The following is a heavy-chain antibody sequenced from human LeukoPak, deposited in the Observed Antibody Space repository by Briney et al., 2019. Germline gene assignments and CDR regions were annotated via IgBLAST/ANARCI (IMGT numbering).Heavy chain of an antibody. V-gene: IGHV5-51*01. CDR2: IYPGDSDT. CDR3: ARHGIADPLVRAWYFDL. J-gene: IGHJ2*01. Sequence: GESLKISCKGSGYSFTSYWIGWVRQMPRKGLEWMGIIYPGDSDTRYSPSFQGQVTISADKSISTAYLQWSSLKASDTAMYYCARHGIADPLVRAWYFDLWGRGTLVTVSS. D-gene: IGHD6-13*01. CDR1: GYSFTSYW.